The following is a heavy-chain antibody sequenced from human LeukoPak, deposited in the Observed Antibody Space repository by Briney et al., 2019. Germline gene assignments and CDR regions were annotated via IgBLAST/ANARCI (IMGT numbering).Heavy chain of an antibody. Sequence: RASVKVSCKASGGTFSSYAISWVRQAPGQGLEWMGGIIPIFGTANYAQKFQGRVTITADESTSTAYMELSSLRSEDTAVYYCATRSYCSSTSCYGPMDYWGQGTLVTVSS. V-gene: IGHV1-69*01. CDR1: GGTFSSYA. J-gene: IGHJ4*02. CDR2: IIPIFGTA. D-gene: IGHD2-2*01. CDR3: ATRSYCSSTSCYGPMDY.